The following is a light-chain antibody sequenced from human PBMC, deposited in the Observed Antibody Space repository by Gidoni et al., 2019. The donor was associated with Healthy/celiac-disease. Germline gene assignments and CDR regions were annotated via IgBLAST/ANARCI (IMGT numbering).Light chain of an antibody. V-gene: IGLV3-1*01. CDR3: QAWDSSTDVV. CDR1: KLGNKY. CDR2: EDN. Sequence: SYELTQPPSVSVSPGQTASITCSGDKLGNKYASWYHQKPGQSPVLVIYEDNKRPSGIPERFSGSNSGNTATLTISGTQAMDEADYYCQAWDSSTDVVFGGGTKLTV. J-gene: IGLJ2*01.